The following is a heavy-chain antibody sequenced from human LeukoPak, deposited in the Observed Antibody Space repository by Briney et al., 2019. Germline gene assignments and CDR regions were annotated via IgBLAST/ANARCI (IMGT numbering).Heavy chain of an antibody. D-gene: IGHD6-19*01. V-gene: IGHV3-23*01. Sequence: GGSLRLSCAASGFTFSSYAMSWVRQAPGKGPEWVSAISGSGGSTYYADSVKGRFTISRDNSKNTLYLQMNSLRAEDTAVYYCAKDEGSGWYSLNWFDPWGQGTLVTVSS. CDR3: AKDEGSGWYSLNWFDP. J-gene: IGHJ5*02. CDR1: GFTFSSYA. CDR2: ISGSGGST.